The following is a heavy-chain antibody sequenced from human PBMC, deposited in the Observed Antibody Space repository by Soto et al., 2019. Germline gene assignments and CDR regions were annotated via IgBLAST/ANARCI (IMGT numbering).Heavy chain of an antibody. CDR3: ARDIPPVAADYGDYGY. CDR2: IKQDGSEK. J-gene: IGHJ4*02. D-gene: IGHD4-17*01. CDR1: GFTFSSYW. V-gene: IGHV3-7*01. Sequence: EVQLVESGGGLVQPGGSLRLSCAASGFTFSSYWMSWVRQAPGKGLEWVANIKQDGSEKYYVDSVKGRFTISRDNAKNSLYLQMNSLRAEDTAVYYCARDIPPVAADYGDYGYWGQGTLVTVSS.